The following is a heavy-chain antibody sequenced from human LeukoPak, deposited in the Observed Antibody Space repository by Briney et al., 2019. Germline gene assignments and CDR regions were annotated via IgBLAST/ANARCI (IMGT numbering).Heavy chain of an antibody. CDR3: ARIMGTIGV. Sequence: GGSLRLSCAASGFTFSKAWMNWVRQAPGKRLEWVGRIKSKTDGGTTDYTAPVKGRFTISRDDSKNTVYLQMNSLKTEDTAMYYCARIMGTIGVWGQGTLVTVSS. CDR2: IKSKTDGGTT. V-gene: IGHV3-15*01. D-gene: IGHD1-26*01. J-gene: IGHJ4*02. CDR1: GFTFSKAW.